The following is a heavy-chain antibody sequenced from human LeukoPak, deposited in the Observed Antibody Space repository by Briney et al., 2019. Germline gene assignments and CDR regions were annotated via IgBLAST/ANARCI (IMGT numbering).Heavy chain of an antibody. CDR2: IKTRTDGGTT. Sequence: GGSLRLSCAASGFIFRNAWMSWVRQAPGEGLDWVCRIKTRTDGGTTEYAATVKCRFTISRDDSKNTLYLQINSLKTEDTAVYYCTDLGDYGVGWGQGTLVTVSS. D-gene: IGHD4-17*01. J-gene: IGHJ4*02. V-gene: IGHV3-15*01. CDR1: GFIFRNAW. CDR3: TDLGDYGVG.